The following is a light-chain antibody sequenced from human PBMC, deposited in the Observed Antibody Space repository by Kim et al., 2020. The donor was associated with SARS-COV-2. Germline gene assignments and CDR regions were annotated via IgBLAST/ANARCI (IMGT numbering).Light chain of an antibody. CDR1: TTDINDYNY. J-gene: IGLJ3*02. Sequence: QSALTQPASVSGSPGQSITISCTGTTTDINDYNYVAWYQQHPGKAPKLMIYDVNSRPSGVSDRFSGSKSGNTASLTISGLQAEDEADYFCTSFTHSSSVVFGGGTQLTVL. V-gene: IGLV2-14*03. CDR3: TSFTHSSSVV. CDR2: DVN.